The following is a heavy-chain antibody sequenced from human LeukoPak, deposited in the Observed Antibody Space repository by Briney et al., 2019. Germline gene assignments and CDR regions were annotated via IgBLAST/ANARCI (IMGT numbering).Heavy chain of an antibody. V-gene: IGHV3-7*01. CDR3: ARDDYYYGMDV. CDR1: GFTFSSYW. Sequence: PAGSLRLSCAASGFTFSSYWMSWVRQAPGRGLEWVANIKQDGSEKYYVDSVKGRFTISKDNAKNSLYLQMNRLRAEDTAVYYCARDDYYYGMDVWGQGTTVTVS. J-gene: IGHJ6*02. CDR2: IKQDGSEK.